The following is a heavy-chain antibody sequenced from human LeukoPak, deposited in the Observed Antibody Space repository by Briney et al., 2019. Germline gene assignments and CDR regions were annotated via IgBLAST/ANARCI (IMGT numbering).Heavy chain of an antibody. V-gene: IGHV1-46*01. Sequence: ASVKVSCKASGYTFTSYDINWVRQATGQGLEWMGIINPSGGSTSYAQKFQGRVTMTRDTSTSTVYMELSSLRSEDTAVYYCARDPYSSGAIRYYYYYGMDVWGQGTTVTVSS. J-gene: IGHJ6*02. CDR2: INPSGGST. D-gene: IGHD6-19*01. CDR3: ARDPYSSGAIRYYYYYGMDV. CDR1: GYTFTSYD.